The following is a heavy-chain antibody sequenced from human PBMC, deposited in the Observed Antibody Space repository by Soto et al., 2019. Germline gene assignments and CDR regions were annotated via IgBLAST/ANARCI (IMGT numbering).Heavy chain of an antibody. CDR1: GYTFTDYH. D-gene: IGHD1-26*01. CDR3: ARVPILGPTGDFDY. CDR2: VTPRSGEV. Sequence: QVHLVQSGAEVKRPGDSVKVSCQASGYTFTDYHIHWVRQAPGQGLEWMGRVTPRSGEVYYSPKFQGRVTLTRDTSISTAYMELTTLKFDDTAVFYFARVPILGPTGDFDYCGQGTLATVSS. J-gene: IGHJ4*02. V-gene: IGHV1-2*02.